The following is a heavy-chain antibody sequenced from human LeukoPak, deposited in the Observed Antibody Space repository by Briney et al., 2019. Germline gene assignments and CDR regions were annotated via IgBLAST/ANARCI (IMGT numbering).Heavy chain of an antibody. CDR3: ARTGEWHDAFDI. Sequence: SVKVSCKASGGTFSSYAISWVRQAPGQGLEWMGRIIPIFGTANYAQKFQGRVTITTDESTSTAYMELSSLRSDDTAVYYCARTGEWHDAFDIWGQGTMVTVSS. CDR2: IIPIFGTA. J-gene: IGHJ3*02. CDR1: GGTFSSYA. V-gene: IGHV1-69*05. D-gene: IGHD7-27*01.